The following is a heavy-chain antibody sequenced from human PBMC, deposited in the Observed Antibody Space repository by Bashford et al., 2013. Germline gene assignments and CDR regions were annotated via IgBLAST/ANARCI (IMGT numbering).Heavy chain of an antibody. J-gene: IGHJ4*02. CDR2: ISGSGGST. Sequence: VRQAPGKGLEWVSAISGSGGSTYYADSVKGRFTISRDNSKNTLYLQMNSLRAEDTAVYYCAKTTTIRQLPTYFDYWGQGTLVTVSS. CDR3: AKTTTIRQLPTYFDY. V-gene: IGHV3-23*01. D-gene: IGHD1-1*01.